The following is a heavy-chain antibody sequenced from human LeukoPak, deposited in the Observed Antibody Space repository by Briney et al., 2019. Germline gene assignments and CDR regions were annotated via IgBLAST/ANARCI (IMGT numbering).Heavy chain of an antibody. CDR1: KFTFRSYA. V-gene: IGHV3-23*01. D-gene: IGHD2-2*01. J-gene: IGHJ6*02. Sequence: GGSLRLSCAASKFTFRSYAMSWVRQAPGKGLEWVSAISGSGGLTFYADSVKGRFTVSRDNSKNTLYLQMNSLGAEDTAVYYCAKDWSSSTYHYHYDMDVWGQGTTVTVSS. CDR3: AKDWSSSTYHYHYDMDV. CDR2: ISGSGGLT.